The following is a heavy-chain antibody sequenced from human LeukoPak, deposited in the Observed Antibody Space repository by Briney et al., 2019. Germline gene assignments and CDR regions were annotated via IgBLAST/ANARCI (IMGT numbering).Heavy chain of an antibody. Sequence: GGSLRLSCAVSGFTFDDYGMSWVRQAPGKGLEWVSGINWNGGSTGYVDSVKGRFTISRDNAKNSLHLQMNSPRAEDTALYYCVRDISSGWYFDYWGQGTLVTVSS. D-gene: IGHD6-19*01. J-gene: IGHJ4*02. CDR1: GFTFDDYG. V-gene: IGHV3-20*04. CDR2: INWNGGST. CDR3: VRDISSGWYFDY.